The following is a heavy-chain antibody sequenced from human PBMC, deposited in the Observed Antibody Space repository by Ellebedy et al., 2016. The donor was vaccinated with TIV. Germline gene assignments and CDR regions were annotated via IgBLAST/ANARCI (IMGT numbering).Heavy chain of an antibody. CDR3: AKAKGYSGSYPHDL. D-gene: IGHD1-26*01. CDR2: IHSGGSP. J-gene: IGHJ4*02. V-gene: IGHV3-53*01. Sequence: GESLKISCAASGFTVSSIYMTWVRQAPAKGLEWVSVIHSGGSPGYADSVKGRFNISRDNPKSTLYLEMNNLRIEDTAMYYCAKAKGYSGSYPHDLWGRGTLVTVSS. CDR1: GFTVSSIY.